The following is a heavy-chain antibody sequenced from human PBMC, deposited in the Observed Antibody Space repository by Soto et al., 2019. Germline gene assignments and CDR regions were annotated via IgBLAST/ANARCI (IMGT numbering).Heavy chain of an antibody. CDR1: GFTFSSYS. CDR2: ISSSSSYI. V-gene: IGHV3-21*01. J-gene: IGHJ6*02. CDR3: ARHIGSKSCYKDCYYYYGMDV. Sequence: SLRLSCAASGFTFSSYSMNWVRQAPGKGLEWVSSISSSSSYIYYADSVKGRFTISRDNAKNSLYLQMNSLRAEDTAVYYCARHIGSKSCYKDCYYYYGMDVWGQGTTVTVSS. D-gene: IGHD2-2*01.